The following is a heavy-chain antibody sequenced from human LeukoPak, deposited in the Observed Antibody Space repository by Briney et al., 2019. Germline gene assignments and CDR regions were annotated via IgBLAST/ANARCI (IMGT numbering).Heavy chain of an antibody. D-gene: IGHD3-10*01. CDR2: INYGGTT. CDR1: GGSITSSNYY. J-gene: IGHJ4*02. CDR3: ARYVVYGSGKYYFDY. V-gene: IGHV4-39*01. Sequence: SETLSLTCTVSGGSITSSNYYWSWIRQPPGKELEWIASINYGGTTYYNPSLKSRVTISVDTSKNQFSLRLSSVTAADTAVYLCARYVVYGSGKYYFDYWGQGSLVTVSS.